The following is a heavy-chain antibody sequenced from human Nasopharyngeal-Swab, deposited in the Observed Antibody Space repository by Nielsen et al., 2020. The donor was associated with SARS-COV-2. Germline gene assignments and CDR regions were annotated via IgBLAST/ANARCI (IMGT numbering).Heavy chain of an antibody. CDR3: ARQLVVVVAAAIPYYYGMDV. Sequence: SETLSLTCTVSGGSISSSSYYWGWIRQPPGKGLEWIGSIYYSGSTYYNPSLKSRVTISVDTSKNQFSLKLSPVTAADTAVYYCARQLVVVVAAAIPYYYGMDVWGQGTTVTVSS. J-gene: IGHJ6*02. CDR2: IYYSGST. V-gene: IGHV4-39*01. CDR1: GGSISSSSYY. D-gene: IGHD2-15*01.